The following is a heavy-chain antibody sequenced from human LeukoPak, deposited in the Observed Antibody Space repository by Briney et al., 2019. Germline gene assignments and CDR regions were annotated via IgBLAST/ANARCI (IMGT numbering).Heavy chain of an antibody. J-gene: IGHJ4*02. CDR2: IFGNGDTT. Sequence: GGSLRLSCAASGFTFSSYAMSWVRQAPGKGLECVSIIFGNGDTTYYADSVKGRFTVSRDNSKDTLYLQMNDLRPDDTAIYYCAKRNTMVRGGPCFDYWGQGLLVTVSS. V-gene: IGHV3-23*01. D-gene: IGHD3-10*01. CDR1: GFTFSSYA. CDR3: AKRNTMVRGGPCFDY.